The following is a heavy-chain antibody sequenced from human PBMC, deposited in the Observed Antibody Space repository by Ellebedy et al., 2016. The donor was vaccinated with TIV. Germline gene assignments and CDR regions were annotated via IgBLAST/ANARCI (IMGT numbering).Heavy chain of an antibody. CDR2: FGTIGDT. CDR3: AREVPGNSDGTWFQYFDN. V-gene: IGHV3-13*04. Sequence: PGGSLRLSCAASGFTLSSYDMHWVRQVTGKGLEWVSAFGTIGDTFYSDSVKGRFTISREDAKNSLYLQMNSLGTGDTAVYYCAREVPGNSDGTWFQYFDNWGQGTRVTVSS. CDR1: GFTLSSYD. J-gene: IGHJ4*02. D-gene: IGHD2-15*01.